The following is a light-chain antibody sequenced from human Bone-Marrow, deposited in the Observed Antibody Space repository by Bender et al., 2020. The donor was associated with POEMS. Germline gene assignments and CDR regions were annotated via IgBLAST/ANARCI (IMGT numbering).Light chain of an antibody. CDR1: SSNFGRNF. CDR2: NSD. Sequence: QSVLTQPPSASGTPGQRVTISCSGSSSNFGRNFVNWYQQVPGTAPKLIIYNSDQRPSGVPDRFSGSMSGTSASLAISGLHSEDEADYYCVAWDDTLNGWVFGGGTKLTVL. CDR3: VAWDDTLNGWV. J-gene: IGLJ2*01. V-gene: IGLV1-44*01.